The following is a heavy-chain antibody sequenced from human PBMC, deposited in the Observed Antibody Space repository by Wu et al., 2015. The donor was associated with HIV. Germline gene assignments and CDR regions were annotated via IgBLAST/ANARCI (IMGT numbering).Heavy chain of an antibody. Sequence: QVQLVQSGAEVKKPGASVKVSCKASGYTFTSYYMHWVRQAPGQGLEWMGIINPSGGSTSYAQKFQGRVTMTRDTSTSTVYMELSSLRSEDTAVYYCARDPLVVVVAATPGPGGWFDPVGPGNPGHRLL. CDR1: GYTFTSYY. J-gene: IGHJ5*02. CDR3: ARDPLVVVVAATPGPGGWFDP. CDR2: INPSGGST. V-gene: IGHV1-46*01. D-gene: IGHD2-15*01.